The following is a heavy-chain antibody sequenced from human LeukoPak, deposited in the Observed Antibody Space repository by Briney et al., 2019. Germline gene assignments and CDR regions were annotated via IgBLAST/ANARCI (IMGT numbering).Heavy chain of an antibody. CDR2: IYYTGST. V-gene: IGHV4-59*01. D-gene: IGHD6-6*01. CDR3: ARWGSIAVARFDY. CDR1: GGSISNYY. J-gene: IGHJ4*02. Sequence: SETLSLTCTVSGGSISNYYWSWIRQPPGKGLEWIGYIYYTGSTNNNPSLTSRVNISVDTSKNQFSLNLTSVTAADTAVYYCARWGSIAVARFDYWGQGTLVTVSS.